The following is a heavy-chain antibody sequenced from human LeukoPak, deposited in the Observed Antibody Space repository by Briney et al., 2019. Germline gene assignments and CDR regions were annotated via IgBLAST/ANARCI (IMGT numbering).Heavy chain of an antibody. CDR1: GGSFTDYY. CDR2: INHSGYT. D-gene: IGHD5-12*01. Sequence: SETLSLTCAVYGGSFTDYYWSWIRRPPGKGLEWIGEINHSGYTNYNPSLKSRVSVSVDTSKNQFSLKLSSVTAADTAVYYCARGQYTGYPTHWGQGTLVTVSS. CDR3: ARGQYTGYPTH. J-gene: IGHJ4*02. V-gene: IGHV4-34*01.